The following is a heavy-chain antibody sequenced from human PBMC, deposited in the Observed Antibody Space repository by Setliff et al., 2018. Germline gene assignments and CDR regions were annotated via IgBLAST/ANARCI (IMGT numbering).Heavy chain of an antibody. D-gene: IGHD3-22*01. J-gene: IGHJ4*02. CDR2: ISGGGGTT. Sequence: GGSLRLSCVASGFAFGNYAMSWVRQAPGEGLEWASVISGGGGTTYYADSVKGRFTFSRDNSKNTLYLQMNSLRAEDTAVYYCAKDHRYYYDSSGYYYTGLDYFDYWGLGTLVTVSS. V-gene: IGHV3-23*01. CDR1: GFAFGNYA. CDR3: AKDHRYYYDSSGYYYTGLDYFDY.